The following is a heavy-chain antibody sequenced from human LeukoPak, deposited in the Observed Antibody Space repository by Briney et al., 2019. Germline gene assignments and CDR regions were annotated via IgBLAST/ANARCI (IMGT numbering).Heavy chain of an antibody. D-gene: IGHD2-15*01. CDR3: ARSVRDIVMWYYFDY. CDR2: IYFTGST. CDR1: GGSISSYY. V-gene: IGHV4-59*01. J-gene: IGHJ4*02. Sequence: SETLSLTCTVSGGSISSYYWSWIRQPPGKGLEWIGYIYFTGSTNYNPSLKSRVTISVDTPKNQFSLKLRSVTAADTAVYYCARSVRDIVMWYYFDYWGQGTLVTVSS.